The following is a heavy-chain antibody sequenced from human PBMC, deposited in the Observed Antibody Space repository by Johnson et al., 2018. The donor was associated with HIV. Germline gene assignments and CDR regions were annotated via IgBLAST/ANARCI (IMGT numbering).Heavy chain of an antibody. Sequence: VQLVESGGGLVQPGGSLRLSCAASGFTFSSYAMSWVRQAPGKGLAWVSTIIGSGGNTYYADSVKGRFTISRDNAKNSLYLQMNSLSAEDTAVYYCAREEGNYILTRGDAFDIWGQGTMVTVSS. D-gene: IGHD3-9*01. CDR2: IIGSGGNT. V-gene: IGHV3-23*04. J-gene: IGHJ3*02. CDR3: AREEGNYILTRGDAFDI. CDR1: GFTFSSYA.